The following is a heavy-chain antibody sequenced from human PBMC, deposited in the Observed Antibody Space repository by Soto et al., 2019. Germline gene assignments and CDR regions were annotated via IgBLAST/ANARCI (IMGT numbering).Heavy chain of an antibody. D-gene: IGHD4-4*01. J-gene: IGHJ6*04. CDR1: GFTFSSYW. Sequence: EVQLVESGGGLVQPGGSLRLSCASSGFTFSSYWMHWVRQTPGKGLEWVSRIKGDGTTTNYADSGRGRFTISRDNAKNTLSLQMNRPRVDDTAVYYCARGLQGQFGLDVWCKGTTAIFSS. CDR2: IKGDGTTT. CDR3: ARGLQGQFGLDV. V-gene: IGHV3-74*01.